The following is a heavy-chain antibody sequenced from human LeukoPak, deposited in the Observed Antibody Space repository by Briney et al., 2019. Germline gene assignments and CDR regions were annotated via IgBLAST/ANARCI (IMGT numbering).Heavy chain of an antibody. D-gene: IGHD6-19*01. CDR3: AMNAGQWLVPYDY. V-gene: IGHV3-23*01. Sequence: GGSLRLSCAASGFTFSSHAMSWVRQTPGKGLEWASAITASGSSTYYADSVKGRFIISRDDSKNTLYLQMNDLRAEDTAVYYCAMNAGQWLVPYDYWGQGTLVTVSS. CDR2: ITASGSST. CDR1: GFTFSSHA. J-gene: IGHJ4*02.